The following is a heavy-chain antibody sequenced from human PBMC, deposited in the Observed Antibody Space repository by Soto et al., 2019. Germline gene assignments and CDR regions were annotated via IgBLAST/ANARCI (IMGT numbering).Heavy chain of an antibody. CDR3: ARLSAARGEYGY. D-gene: IGHD4-17*01. CDR2: IYYSGST. V-gene: IGHV4-39*01. J-gene: IGHJ4*02. Sequence: SSETLSLTCTVSGGSISSSSYYWGWIRQPPGKGLEWIGSIYYSGSTYYNPSLKSRVTISVDTSKNQFSLKLSSVTAADTAVYYCARLSAARGEYGYWGQGTLVTVSS. CDR1: GGSISSSSYY.